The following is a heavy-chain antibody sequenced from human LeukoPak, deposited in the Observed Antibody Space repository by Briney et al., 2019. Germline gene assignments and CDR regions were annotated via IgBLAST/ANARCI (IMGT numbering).Heavy chain of an antibody. CDR3: ARGYGDSAPDY. J-gene: IGHJ4*02. Sequence: KVSCKASGYTFTNYGINWVRQMPGKGLEWMGRIDPSDSYTNYSPSFQGHVTISADKSISTAYLQWSSLKASDTAMYYCARGYGDSAPDYWGQGTLVTVSS. V-gene: IGHV5-10-1*01. CDR2: IDPSDSYT. CDR1: GYTFTNYG. D-gene: IGHD4-17*01.